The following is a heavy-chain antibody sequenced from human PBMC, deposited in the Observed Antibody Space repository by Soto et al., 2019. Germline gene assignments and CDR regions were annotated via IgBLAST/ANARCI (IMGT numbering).Heavy chain of an antibody. Sequence: GGSLRLSCAASGFTLSSYAMIWVRQAPGKGLEWVSAISGSGGSTYYADSVKGRFTISRDNSKNTLYLQMNSLRAEDTAVYYCARALTMGIVVVNYWGQGTLVTVSS. V-gene: IGHV3-23*01. D-gene: IGHD3-22*01. CDR1: GFTLSSYA. CDR2: ISGSGGST. J-gene: IGHJ4*02. CDR3: ARALTMGIVVVNY.